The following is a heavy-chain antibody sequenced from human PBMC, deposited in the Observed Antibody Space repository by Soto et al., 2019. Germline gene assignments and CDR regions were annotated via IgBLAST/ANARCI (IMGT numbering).Heavy chain of an antibody. V-gene: IGHV5-51*01. Sequence: GASLKISCQGSGYSFTNYWIGWVRQMPGKGLEWMGIINPADSDTRYSPSFQGQVTVSVDKSISTAYLQRGSLKASDTAMYYCVRPDSTGYYSHWGQGTPVTVS. CDR1: GYSFTNYW. D-gene: IGHD3-9*01. J-gene: IGHJ4*02. CDR2: INPADSDT. CDR3: VRPDSTGYYSH.